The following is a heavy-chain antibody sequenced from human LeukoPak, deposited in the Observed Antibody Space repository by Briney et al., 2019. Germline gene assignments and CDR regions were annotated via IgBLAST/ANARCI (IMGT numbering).Heavy chain of an antibody. CDR3: ARGPPYYYDSSGYYYL. CDR1: GFTFSSYS. CDR2: ISSSSSYI. V-gene: IGHV3-21*01. D-gene: IGHD3-22*01. Sequence: GGSLRLSCAASGFTFSSYSMNWVRQAPGKGLEWVSSISSSSSYIYYADSVKGRFTISRDNAKNSLYLQMNSLRAEDTAVYYCARGPPYYYDSSGYYYLWGQGTLVTVSS. J-gene: IGHJ4*02.